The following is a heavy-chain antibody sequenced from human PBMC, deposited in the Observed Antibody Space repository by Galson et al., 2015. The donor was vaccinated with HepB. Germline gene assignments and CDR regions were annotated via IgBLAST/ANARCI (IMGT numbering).Heavy chain of an antibody. Sequence: SLRLSCAASGFTFSSYGMHWVRQAPGKGLEWVAVIWYDGSNKYYADSVKGRFTISRDNSKNTLYLQMGSLRAEDMAVYYCARDMYSSGQHALDYWGQGTLVTVSS. CDR3: ARDMYSSGQHALDY. CDR1: GFTFSSYG. D-gene: IGHD6-19*01. CDR2: IWYDGSNK. J-gene: IGHJ4*02. V-gene: IGHV3-33*01.